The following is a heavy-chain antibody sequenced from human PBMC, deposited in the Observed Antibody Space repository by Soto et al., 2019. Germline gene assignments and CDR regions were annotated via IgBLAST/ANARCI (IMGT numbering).Heavy chain of an antibody. J-gene: IGHJ4*02. Sequence: EVQLVESGGGLVQPGGYLGLLFAASGFPLSSYSMNWVRPAPGEGLEWVSYINSSSSTLYYADSVKGRFTISRDNAKNSLYLQMNSLRAEDTAVYYCARTGDFDYWGQGTLVTVSS. CDR3: ARTGDFDY. D-gene: IGHD3-10*01. CDR2: INSSSSTL. V-gene: IGHV3-48*01. CDR1: GFPLSSYS.